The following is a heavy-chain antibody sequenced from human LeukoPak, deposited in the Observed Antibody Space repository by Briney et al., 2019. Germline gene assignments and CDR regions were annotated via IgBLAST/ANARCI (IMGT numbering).Heavy chain of an antibody. CDR3: ARHSSMVRGVIIKIDY. J-gene: IGHJ4*02. CDR2: ISYDGSNK. D-gene: IGHD3-10*01. CDR1: GFTFSSYE. Sequence: PGGSLRLSCAASGFTFSSYEMNWVRQAPGKGLEWVAVISYDGSNKYYADSVKGRFTISADKSISTAYLQWSSLKASDTAMYYCARHSSMVRGVIIKIDYWGQGTLVTVSS. V-gene: IGHV3-30*04.